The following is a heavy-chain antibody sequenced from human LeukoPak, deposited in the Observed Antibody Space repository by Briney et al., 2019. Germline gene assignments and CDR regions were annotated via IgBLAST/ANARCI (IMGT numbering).Heavy chain of an antibody. CDR2: ISSSSSYI. Sequence: GGSLRLSCAASGFTFDDHGMNWVRQAPGKGLEWVSSISSSSSYIYYADSVKGRFTISRDNAKNSLYLQMNSLRAEDTAVYYCARAPARFWGQGTLVTVSS. V-gene: IGHV3-21*01. D-gene: IGHD3-16*01. CDR3: ARAPARF. J-gene: IGHJ4*02. CDR1: GFTFDDHG.